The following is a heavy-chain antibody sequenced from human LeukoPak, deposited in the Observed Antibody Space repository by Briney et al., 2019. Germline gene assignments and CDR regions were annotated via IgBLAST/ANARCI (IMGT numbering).Heavy chain of an antibody. J-gene: IGHJ3*01. V-gene: IGHV3-11*04. CDR1: GFTFSDYY. D-gene: IGHD3-3*01. CDR3: AKWPSITIFGAVSSVDGFDV. Sequence: GGSLRLSCAASGFTFSDYYMSWIRQAPGKGLEWVSYISSSGSTIYYADSVKGRFTISRDNSKNTLYLQMNSLRVEDTAVYYCAKWPSITIFGAVSSVDGFDVWGQGTMVTVSS. CDR2: ISSSGSTI.